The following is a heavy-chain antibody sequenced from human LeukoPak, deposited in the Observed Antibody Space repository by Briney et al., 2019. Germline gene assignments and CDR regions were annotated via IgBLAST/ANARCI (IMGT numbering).Heavy chain of an antibody. Sequence: SVKVSCKASGYTFTSYGISWVRQAPGQGLEWMGGIIPIFGTANYAQKFQGRVTIAADESTSTAYMELSSLRSEDTAVYYCARDSSGYYGRGYYYYGMDVWGQGTTVTVSS. V-gene: IGHV1-69*13. J-gene: IGHJ6*02. D-gene: IGHD3-22*01. CDR3: ARDSSGYYGRGYYYYGMDV. CDR2: IIPIFGTA. CDR1: GYTFTSYG.